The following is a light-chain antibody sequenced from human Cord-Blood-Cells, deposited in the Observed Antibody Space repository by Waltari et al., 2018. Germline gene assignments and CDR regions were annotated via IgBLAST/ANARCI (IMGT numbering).Light chain of an antibody. CDR3: SSYTSSSTV. CDR2: DVS. Sequence: QSALTQPASVSGSPGQSITISCTGTSSDVGGYNHVSWYQQHPGKAPTLMIYDVSKRPSGFSNRFSGSKSGKTASLTISGLQAEDEADYYCSSYTSSSTVFGGGTKLTVL. V-gene: IGLV2-14*01. CDR1: SSDVGGYNH. J-gene: IGLJ3*02.